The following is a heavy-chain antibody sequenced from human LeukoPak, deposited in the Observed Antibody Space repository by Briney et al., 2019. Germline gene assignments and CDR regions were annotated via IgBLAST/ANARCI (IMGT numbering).Heavy chain of an antibody. CDR2: IYYSGST. V-gene: IGHV4-59*08. CDR1: GGSINNYY. D-gene: IGHD6-19*01. J-gene: IGHJ4*02. CDR3: ARLSFSSGWNFDY. Sequence: PSETLSLTCTVSGGSINNYYWSWIRQPPGKGLEWIGYIYYSGSTNYNPSLKSRVTISVDTSKNQFSLRLSSVTAADTAVYYCARLSFSSGWNFDYWGQGTLVTVSS.